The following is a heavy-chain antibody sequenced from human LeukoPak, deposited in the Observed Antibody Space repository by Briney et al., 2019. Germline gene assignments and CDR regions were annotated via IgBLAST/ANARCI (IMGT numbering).Heavy chain of an antibody. J-gene: IGHJ5*02. CDR3: ARGVAAPGHGWFDP. D-gene: IGHD1-1*01. V-gene: IGHV4-38-2*02. Sequence: PSETLSLTCTVSGYSISSSYYWGWIRQPPGKGLEWIGSIYHSGSTYYNPSLKSRVTISVDTSKNQFSLKLSSVTAADTAVYYCARGVAAPGHGWFDPWGQGTLVTVSS. CDR2: IYHSGST. CDR1: GYSISSSYY.